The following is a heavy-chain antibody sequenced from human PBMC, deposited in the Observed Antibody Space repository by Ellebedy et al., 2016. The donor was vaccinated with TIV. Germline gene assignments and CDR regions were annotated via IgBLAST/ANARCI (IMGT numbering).Heavy chain of an antibody. J-gene: IGHJ5*02. CDR3: ARDPALPRGRFDT. CDR2: IYYSGSA. V-gene: IGHV4-39*07. Sequence: MPSETLSLTCTVSGGSISGSSYYWGWIRQPPGKGLEWIGSIYYSGSAYYNPSLKSRVTVSVDTSKNQFSLNLSSVTAADTAVYYCARDPALPRGRFDTWGQGTLVTVSS. CDR1: GGSISGSSYY.